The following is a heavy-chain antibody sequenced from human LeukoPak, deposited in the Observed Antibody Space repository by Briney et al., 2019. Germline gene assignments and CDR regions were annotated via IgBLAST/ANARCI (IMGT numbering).Heavy chain of an antibody. CDR3: ARGNNYYDSSGLDY. Sequence: SETLSLTCAVYGGSFSGYYWSWIRQPPGKGLEWIGEINHSASTNYNPSLKSRVTISVDTSKNQFSLKLSSVTAADTAVYYCARGNNYYDSSGLDYWGQGTLVTVSS. V-gene: IGHV4-34*01. J-gene: IGHJ4*02. CDR2: INHSAST. CDR1: GGSFSGYY. D-gene: IGHD3-22*01.